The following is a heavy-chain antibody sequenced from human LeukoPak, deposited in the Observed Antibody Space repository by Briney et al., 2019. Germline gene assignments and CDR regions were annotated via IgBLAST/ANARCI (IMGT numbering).Heavy chain of an antibody. CDR1: GFTFSSYS. V-gene: IGHV3-21*01. CDR3: ARLPIVVVTAPFDY. J-gene: IGHJ4*02. Sequence: GGSLRLSCAASGFTFSSYSMNWVRQAPGKGLEWVSSISSSSSYIYYADSVKGRFTISRDNAKNSLYLQMNSLRAEDTAVYYCARLPIVVVTAPFDYWGQGTLVTVSS. D-gene: IGHD2-21*02. CDR2: ISSSSSYI.